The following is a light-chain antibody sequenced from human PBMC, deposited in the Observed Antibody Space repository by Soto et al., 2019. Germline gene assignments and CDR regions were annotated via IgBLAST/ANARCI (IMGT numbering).Light chain of an antibody. CDR1: PSDVGAYNY. Sequence: QSVLTQPASVSGSPGQSVSISCTGSPSDVGAYNYVAWYQHKPGKAPRLLIYEVDHRPSGISPRFSGSKSGNTASLTISGLQTDDEADYYCSSYTVINTAVFGGGTKLTV. J-gene: IGLJ3*02. CDR3: SSYTVINTAV. CDR2: EVD. V-gene: IGLV2-14*01.